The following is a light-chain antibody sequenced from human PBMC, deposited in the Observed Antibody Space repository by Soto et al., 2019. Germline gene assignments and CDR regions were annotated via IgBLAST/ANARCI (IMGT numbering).Light chain of an antibody. J-gene: IGLJ3*02. CDR3: SAYTARSTLV. Sequence: QAVVTQPPSASGTPGQRVTISCSGSSSNIGTNAVNWCQQLPGTAPRLLIYSNDQRPPGVPDRFSGSKSGTSASLGISGLQSEDEADYYCSAYTARSTLVFGGGTKLTVL. V-gene: IGLV1-44*01. CDR1: SSNIGTNA. CDR2: SND.